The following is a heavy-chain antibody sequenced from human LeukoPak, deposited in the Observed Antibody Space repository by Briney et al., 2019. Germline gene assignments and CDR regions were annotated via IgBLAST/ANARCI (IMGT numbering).Heavy chain of an antibody. D-gene: IGHD6-19*01. CDR1: GFTFSSYS. J-gene: IGHJ4*02. CDR3: AKDAQWRLHFDH. CDR2: VNVSGGST. V-gene: IGHV3-23*01. Sequence: GGSLSLSYAASGFTFSSYSMSWVRQAPGKGREWVSAVNVSGGSTYYADSVKGRFTISRDNSKNTLYLQMNSQRGEDTAVYYCAKDAQWRLHFDHWGQGTLVTVSS.